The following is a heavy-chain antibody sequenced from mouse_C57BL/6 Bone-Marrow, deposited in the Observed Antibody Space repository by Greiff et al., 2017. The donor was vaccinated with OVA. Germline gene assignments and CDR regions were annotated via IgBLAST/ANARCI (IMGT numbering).Heavy chain of an antibody. CDR3: TSYDYDLDWYFDV. Sequence: EVQLQQSGAELVRPGASVKLSCTASGFNIKDYYMHWVKQRPEQGLEWIGRIDPEDGDTAYAPKFPGKATMTADTSSNTAYLQLSSLTSEDTAVYYCTSYDYDLDWYFDVWGTGTTVTVSS. CDR1: GFNIKDYY. D-gene: IGHD2-4*01. V-gene: IGHV14-1*01. J-gene: IGHJ1*03. CDR2: IDPEDGDT.